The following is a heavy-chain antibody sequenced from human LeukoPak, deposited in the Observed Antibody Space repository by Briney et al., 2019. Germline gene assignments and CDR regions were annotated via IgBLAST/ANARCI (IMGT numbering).Heavy chain of an antibody. V-gene: IGHV3-48*01. CDR2: ISSSSSTI. J-gene: IGHJ6*03. CDR3: ARPYGSGSYASYYYYMDV. CDR1: GFTFSSYS. Sequence: GGSLRLSCAASGFTFSSYSMNWVRQAPGKGLEWVSYISSSSSTIYYADSVKGRFTISRGNAKNSLYLQMNSLRAEDTAVYYCARPYGSGSYASYYYYMDVWGKGTTVTISS. D-gene: IGHD3-10*01.